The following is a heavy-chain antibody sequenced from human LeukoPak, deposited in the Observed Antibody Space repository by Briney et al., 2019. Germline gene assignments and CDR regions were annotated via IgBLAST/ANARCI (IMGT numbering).Heavy chain of an antibody. V-gene: IGHV3-7*04. CDR3: VRDHQWREGTF. J-gene: IGHJ4*02. Sequence: PGGSLRLSCAASGFTFSNAWMNWVRQAPGKGLEWVANIKQDGSEKYYVDSVKGRFTISRDNAKSSVYLRMNSLRAEDTAVYYCVRDHQWREGTFWGQGTLVTVPS. CDR1: GFTFSNAW. CDR2: IKQDGSEK. D-gene: IGHD6-19*01.